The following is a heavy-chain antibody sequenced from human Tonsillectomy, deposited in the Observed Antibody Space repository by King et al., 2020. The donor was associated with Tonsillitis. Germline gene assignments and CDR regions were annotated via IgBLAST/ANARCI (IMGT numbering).Heavy chain of an antibody. V-gene: IGHV4-38-2*01. CDR1: GYSISSGYY. J-gene: IGHJ6*02. Sequence: LQLQESGPGLIKPSETLSLTCAVSGYSISSGYYWVWIRQPPGKGLEWIGNIYHSGSTYYNPSLKSRVTISVDTSKNQFSLKLTSVTAADTAVYYCARGDILSYGMDVWGQGTTVTVSS. CDR3: ARGDILSYGMDV. D-gene: IGHD3-9*01. CDR2: IYHSGST.